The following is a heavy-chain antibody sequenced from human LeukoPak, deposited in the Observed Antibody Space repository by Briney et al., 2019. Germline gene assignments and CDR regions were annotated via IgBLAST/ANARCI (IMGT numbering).Heavy chain of an antibody. Sequence: PGGSLRLSCSASGFTFSTYAMHWVRQAPGKGLEYVSAISSNGGRTYYADSVKGRFTISRDNAKNSLYLQMNSLRAEDTAVYYCARDHRSVIDYWGQGTLVTVSS. CDR2: ISSNGGRT. V-gene: IGHV3-64*04. CDR3: ARDHRSVIDY. D-gene: IGHD3-3*01. J-gene: IGHJ4*02. CDR1: GFTFSTYA.